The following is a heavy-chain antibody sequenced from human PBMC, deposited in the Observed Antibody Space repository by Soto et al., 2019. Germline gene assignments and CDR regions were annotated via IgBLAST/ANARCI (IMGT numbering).Heavy chain of an antibody. CDR2: IIPIFGTA. CDR3: ARHTRYGNDDYYGMDV. J-gene: IGHJ6*02. CDR1: GGTFSTYA. D-gene: IGHD1-1*01. Sequence: GASVKVSCKASGGTFSTYAISWVRQAPGQGLEWMGGIIPIFGTANYAQKFQGRVTITADESTSTAYMDLSSLRSEDTAVYYCARHTRYGNDDYYGMDVWGQGTTVTVSS. V-gene: IGHV1-69*13.